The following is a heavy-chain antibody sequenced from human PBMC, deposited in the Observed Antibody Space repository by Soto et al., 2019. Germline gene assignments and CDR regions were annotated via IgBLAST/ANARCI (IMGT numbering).Heavy chain of an antibody. J-gene: IGHJ4*02. Sequence: EVQLVETGGGLIQPGGSLRLSCAASGFTVSSNYMSWVRQAPGKGLEWVSVIYSGGSTYYADSVKGRFTISRDNSKNRLYLQMNSLRAEDTAVYYCARECRIEVAGTSSRGQGTLGTVSS. CDR1: GFTVSSNY. CDR2: IYSGGST. D-gene: IGHD6-19*01. CDR3: ARECRIEVAGTSS. V-gene: IGHV3-53*02.